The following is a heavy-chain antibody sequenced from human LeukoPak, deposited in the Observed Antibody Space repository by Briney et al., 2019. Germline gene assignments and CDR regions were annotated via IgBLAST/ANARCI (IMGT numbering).Heavy chain of an antibody. J-gene: IGHJ6*02. Sequence: TGGSLTLSCVASGFPFNNAWMSWVRQAPGKGLEWVGRIKSKADGGTIDYAAPVKGRFTISRDDSKNTLYLQMHILKTEDSAVYYCTSPGFLGKSPYGLDVWGQGTTVTVSS. CDR3: TSPGFLGKSPYGLDV. CDR2: IKSKADGGTI. CDR1: GFPFNNAW. V-gene: IGHV3-15*01. D-gene: IGHD3-16*01.